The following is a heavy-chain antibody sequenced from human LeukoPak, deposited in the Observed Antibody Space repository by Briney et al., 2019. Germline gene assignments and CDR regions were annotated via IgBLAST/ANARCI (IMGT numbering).Heavy chain of an antibody. V-gene: IGHV3-23*01. CDR1: GFTFSSYA. D-gene: IGHD3-9*01. Sequence: GGFLRLSCVASGFTFSSYAMSWVRQAPGKGLEWVSGISDSGDSTYYADSVKGRFTISRDNSKNTLYQQMNSLRAEDTAAYYCAKDQFDILTYSDCWGQGTLVTVSS. CDR2: ISDSGDST. CDR3: AKDQFDILTYSDC. J-gene: IGHJ4*02.